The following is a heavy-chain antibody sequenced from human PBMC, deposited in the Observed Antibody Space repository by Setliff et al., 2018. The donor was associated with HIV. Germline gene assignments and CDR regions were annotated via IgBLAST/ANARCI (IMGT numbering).Heavy chain of an antibody. CDR2: AGSADYGGNA. J-gene: IGHJ6*02. D-gene: IGHD2-21*01. V-gene: IGHV4-39*07. CDR3: ARSDCGGGLCFRGLDL. CDR1: GGSISNSNYF. Sequence: KPSETLSLTCTVSGGSISNSNYFWDWIRQPPGKGLEWIGSAGSADYGGNAYYNPSLKSRVTISVETSKNQFSLKLTPVTAADTAVYYCARSDCGGGLCFRGLDLWGQGTTVTVSS.